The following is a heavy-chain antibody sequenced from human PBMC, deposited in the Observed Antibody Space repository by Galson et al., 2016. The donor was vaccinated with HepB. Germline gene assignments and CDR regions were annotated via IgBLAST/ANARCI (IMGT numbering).Heavy chain of an antibody. CDR2: MYYTGTA. CDR3: ARCRYSLEDGMYTIQSLDS. CDR1: GDDVTSSRSY. Sequence: SETLSLTCAVSGDDVTSSRSYWGWVRQPPGRGLEWLGTMYYTGTAFYSPSLKSRLSISVDVSQAQLSLRLTSAVATDTAAYFCARCRYSLEDGMYTIQSLDSWGPGTQVTVTS. V-gene: IGHV4-39*01. J-gene: IGHJ4*02. D-gene: IGHD2-21*01.